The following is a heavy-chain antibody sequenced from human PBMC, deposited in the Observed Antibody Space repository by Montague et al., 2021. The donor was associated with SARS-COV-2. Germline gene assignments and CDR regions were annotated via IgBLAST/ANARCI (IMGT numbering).Heavy chain of an antibody. J-gene: IGHJ6*03. CDR1: GGSFSGYY. Sequence: SETLSLTCAVYGGSFSGYYWNWIRQPPGKGLEWIGEINHSGSAIYNPSLKRRVTISVDMSKNQFSLKLNSVTAADTAVYYCARLGEGVVPAPILGVGPYYSYFCLDVWGKGATVTVSS. D-gene: IGHD2-2*02. CDR2: INHSGSA. CDR3: ARLGEGVVPAPILGVGPYYSYFCLDV. V-gene: IGHV4-34*01.